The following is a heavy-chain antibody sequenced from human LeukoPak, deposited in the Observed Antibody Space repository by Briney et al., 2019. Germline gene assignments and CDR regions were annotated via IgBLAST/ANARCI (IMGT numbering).Heavy chain of an antibody. CDR3: AAALWGSDYYYGLDV. CDR2: INPNSGGT. D-gene: IGHD7-27*01. CDR1: GYTFTGYY. Sequence: PGASVKVSCKASGYTFTGYYMHWVRQAPGQGLEWMGWINPNSGGTNYAQKFQGRVTMTRDKSSSTAYMEVSRLRSDDTAVYYCAAALWGSDYYYGLDVWGQGTTVTVSS. J-gene: IGHJ6*02. V-gene: IGHV1-2*02.